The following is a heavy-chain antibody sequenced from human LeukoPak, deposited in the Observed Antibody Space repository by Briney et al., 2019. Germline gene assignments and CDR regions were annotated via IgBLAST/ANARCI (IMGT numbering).Heavy chain of an antibody. V-gene: IGHV3-7*01. D-gene: IGHD3-10*01. Sequence: GSLRLSCATSGFTFRTYWMAWVRQAPGKGLEWVANIKGDESARHQADSVKGRFTISRDNAQNSVYLQMSSLRGEDTALYYCARDVGGGLDYWGQGTLVTVSS. CDR3: ARDVGGGLDY. J-gene: IGHJ4*02. CDR1: GFTFRTYW. CDR2: IKGDESAR.